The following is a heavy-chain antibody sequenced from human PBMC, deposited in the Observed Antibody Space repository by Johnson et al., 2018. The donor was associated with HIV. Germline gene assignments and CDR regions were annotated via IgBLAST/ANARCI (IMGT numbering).Heavy chain of an antibody. CDR3: ATGRPDDYGGNADGAFDI. Sequence: QVQLVESGGGLVKPGGSLRLSCAASGFTFSDYYMSWIRQAPGKGLEWVSYISSSGSTIYYADSVKGRFTISRDKSTNTLYLQMNSLRGEDTAVYYCATGRPDDYGGNADGAFDIWGQGTMVTVSS. J-gene: IGHJ3*02. CDR1: GFTFSDYY. D-gene: IGHD4-23*01. CDR2: ISSSGSTI. V-gene: IGHV3-11*04.